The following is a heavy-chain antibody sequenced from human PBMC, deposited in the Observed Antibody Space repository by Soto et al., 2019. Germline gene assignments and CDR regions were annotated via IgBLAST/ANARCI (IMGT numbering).Heavy chain of an antibody. D-gene: IGHD2-15*01. CDR1: GFSFPSFA. CDR2: IGAGSAGT. V-gene: IGHV3-23*01. Sequence: VSLRLPCAASGFSFPSFAMSWVRQAPGQVLEWVSAIGAGSAGTHYADSVKGRFTISRDDSKNTLYLEMNSLRADDTAVYYCAAPRVWDVRTRYSDRWGQGTPVHVS. CDR3: AAPRVWDVRTRYSDR. J-gene: IGHJ5*02.